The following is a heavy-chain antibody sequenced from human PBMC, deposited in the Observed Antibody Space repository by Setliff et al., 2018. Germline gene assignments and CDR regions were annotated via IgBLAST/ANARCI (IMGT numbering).Heavy chain of an antibody. Sequence: SETLSLTCTVSGGSVGNSYYYWNWIRQPAGKGLEWIGRIYTTWSTNYNPSLKSRLTMSVDTSKNQFSLKLSSVTAADTAVYYCARYYCSSTSCSPWYYYYYMDVWGKGTTVTVSS. D-gene: IGHD2-2*01. CDR2: IYTTWST. V-gene: IGHV4-61*02. CDR1: GGSVGNSYYY. J-gene: IGHJ6*03. CDR3: ARYYCSSTSCSPWYYYYYMDV.